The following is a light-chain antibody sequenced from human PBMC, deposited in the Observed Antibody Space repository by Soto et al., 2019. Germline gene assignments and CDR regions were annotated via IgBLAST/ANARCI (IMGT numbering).Light chain of an antibody. Sequence: EIVLTQSPATLSLSPGERATLSCRASQSINNYLAWYQHKPGQAPRLLIYDASNRATGIPARFSASGSGTDFTLTISSLEPEDFAVYYCHQRQYWPPITFGQGTRLEIK. J-gene: IGKJ5*01. CDR2: DAS. CDR1: QSINNY. CDR3: HQRQYWPPIT. V-gene: IGKV3-11*01.